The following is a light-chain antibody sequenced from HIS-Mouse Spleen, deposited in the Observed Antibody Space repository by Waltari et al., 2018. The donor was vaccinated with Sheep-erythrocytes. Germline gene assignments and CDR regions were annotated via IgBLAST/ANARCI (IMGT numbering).Light chain of an antibody. Sequence: DLQLIHPSSSLSASVGDRVTITCQASQDISNYLNWYQQKPGKAPKLLIYDASNLETGVPSRFSGSGSGTDFTITISSLQPEDIATYYCQQYDNLSLTFGGGTKVEIK. V-gene: IGKV1-33*01. J-gene: IGKJ4*01. CDR3: QQYDNLSLT. CDR2: DAS. CDR1: QDISNY.